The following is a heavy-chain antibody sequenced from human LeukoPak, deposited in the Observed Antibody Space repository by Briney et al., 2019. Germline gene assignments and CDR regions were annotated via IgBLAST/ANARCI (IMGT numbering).Heavy chain of an antibody. CDR3: VRDHLWAFDY. Sequence: GGSLRLSCAASGFTFSIYTMNRVRQAPGKGLEWISYIGLSETTISYADSVKGRFTISRDSARNSLSLQMNYLRAEDTAIYYCVRDHLWAFDYWGQGALVAVSS. CDR2: IGLSETTI. V-gene: IGHV3-48*04. CDR1: GFTFSIYT. J-gene: IGHJ4*02. D-gene: IGHD7-27*01.